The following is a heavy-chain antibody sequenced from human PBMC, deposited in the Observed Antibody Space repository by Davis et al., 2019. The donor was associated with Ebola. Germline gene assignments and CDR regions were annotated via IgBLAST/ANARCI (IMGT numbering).Heavy chain of an antibody. CDR2: IYYSGST. CDR1: GGSISSYY. J-gene: IGHJ4*01. Sequence: PSETLSLTCTVSGGSISSYYWSWIRQPPGKGLEWIGYIYYSGSTNYNPSLKSRVAISVDTSKNQFSLKLSSVTAADTAVYYCASLPGAVTTFGYFDYWGQNPGHRLL. V-gene: IGHV4-59*08. CDR3: ASLPGAVTTFGYFDY. D-gene: IGHD4-17*01.